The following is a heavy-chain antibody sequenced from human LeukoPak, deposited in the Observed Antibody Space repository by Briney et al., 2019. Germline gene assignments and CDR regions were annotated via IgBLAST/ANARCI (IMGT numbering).Heavy chain of an antibody. Sequence: GGSLRLSCAASGFTFSSYAMSWVRQAPGKGLEWVSAVSGSGGSTYYADSVKGRFTISRDNSKNTLYLQMNSLRAEDTAVYYCAKASLREYGAFDIWGQGTMVTVSS. V-gene: IGHV3-23*01. CDR3: AKASLREYGAFDI. D-gene: IGHD3-10*01. CDR1: GFTFSSYA. CDR2: VSGSGGST. J-gene: IGHJ3*02.